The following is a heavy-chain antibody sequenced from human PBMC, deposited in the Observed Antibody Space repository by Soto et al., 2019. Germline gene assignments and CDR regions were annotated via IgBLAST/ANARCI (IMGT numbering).Heavy chain of an antibody. V-gene: IGHV4-34*01. Sequence: GKGLEWIGEINHSGSTNYNPSLKSRVTISVDTSKNQFSLKLSSVTAADTDVYYCARVSSSTYYYDSSGGAIDYWGQGTLVTVSS. CDR2: INHSGST. J-gene: IGHJ4*02. CDR3: ARVSSSTYYYDSSGGAIDY. D-gene: IGHD3-22*01.